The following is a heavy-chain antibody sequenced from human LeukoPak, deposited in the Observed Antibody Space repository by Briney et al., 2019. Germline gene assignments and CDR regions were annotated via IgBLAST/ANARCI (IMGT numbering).Heavy chain of an antibody. CDR1: GGSISSSSYY. Sequence: PSETLSLTCTVSGGSISSSSYYWGWIRQPPGKGLEWIGSIYYTRSTYYNPSLKSRVTISVDMSKNQFSLKLSSVTAADTAVYYCARGRYRQTYQSGWSGGVRAFDIWGQGTMVTVSS. V-gene: IGHV4-39*01. CDR3: ARGRYRQTYQSGWSGGVRAFDI. D-gene: IGHD6-19*01. J-gene: IGHJ3*02. CDR2: IYYTRST.